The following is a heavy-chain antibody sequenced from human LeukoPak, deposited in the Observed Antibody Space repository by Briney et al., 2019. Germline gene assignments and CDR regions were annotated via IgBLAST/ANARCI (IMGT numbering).Heavy chain of an antibody. V-gene: IGHV3-7*04. CDR1: GFSINNYW. CDR2: IKPYGIEK. J-gene: IGHJ4*02. CDR3: ARDIFDY. Sequence: GGSLRLSCAASGFSINNYWMSWVRQAPGKGLEWVANIKPYGIEKLYEDSVKGRFTITRDNAKNSLYLQMNSLRAEDTAVYYCARDIFDYWGQGSL.